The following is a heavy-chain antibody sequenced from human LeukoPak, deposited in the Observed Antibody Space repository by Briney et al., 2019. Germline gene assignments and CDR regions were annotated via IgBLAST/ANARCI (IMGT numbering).Heavy chain of an antibody. V-gene: IGHV3-13*04. J-gene: IGHJ4*02. CDR1: GFTFSAYD. D-gene: IGHD1-26*01. CDR3: AGEPHGIDY. CDR2: VGTASDT. Sequence: GGSLRLSCAASGFTFSAYDMHWVRQVTGKGLEWVSAVGTASDTYYPGSVKGRFTISRDNAKNSLYLQMNSLRAEDTAVYYCAGEPHGIDYWGQGTLVTVSS.